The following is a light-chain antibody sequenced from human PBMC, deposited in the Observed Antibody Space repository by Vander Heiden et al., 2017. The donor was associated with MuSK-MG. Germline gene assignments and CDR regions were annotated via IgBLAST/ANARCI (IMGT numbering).Light chain of an antibody. J-gene: IGKJ4*01. V-gene: IGKV3-11*01. CDR2: DAS. CDR3: QQRDYWPLT. Sequence: EIVLTQSPATLSLSPGERATHSCSASQSVDTYLPCFQQTPGQAPRLLIYDASARASGTPARFSGCASGTDFTLTISSLEPEDFAVSYCQQRDYWPLTFGGGTKVE. CDR1: QSVDTY.